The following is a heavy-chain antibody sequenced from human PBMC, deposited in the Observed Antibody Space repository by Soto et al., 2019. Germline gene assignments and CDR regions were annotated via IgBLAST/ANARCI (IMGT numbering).Heavy chain of an antibody. CDR3: ATSLGGLYFDS. V-gene: IGHV4-31*03. CDR1: GTSNTSATYF. D-gene: IGHD5-12*01. CDR2: MYYNGTT. J-gene: IGHJ4*02. Sequence: QVQLRESGPGLVKPSQTLSLTCTVSGTSNTSATYFWTWIRQHPGHGLEWIGYMYYNGTTYYNPSLKSRVTISVDKSRNQFSLRLDSVTAADTAVYYCATSLGGLYFDSWGQGTLVTVSS.